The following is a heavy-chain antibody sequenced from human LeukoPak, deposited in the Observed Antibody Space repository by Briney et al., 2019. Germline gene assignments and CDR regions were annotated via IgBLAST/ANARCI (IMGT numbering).Heavy chain of an antibody. J-gene: IGHJ4*02. D-gene: IGHD5-18*01. CDR1: GFTFGSYG. V-gene: IGHV3-23*01. Sequence: PGGSLRLSCRASGFTFGSYGMSWVRQAPGKGLEWVSGISFSGDSTYYVDSVKGRFTISRDTSKNTLYLQMNSLRAEDTAVYYCAKDTTGQLWLLGASSQGVDYWGQGTLVTVSS. CDR2: ISFSGDST. CDR3: AKDTTGQLWLLGASSQGVDY.